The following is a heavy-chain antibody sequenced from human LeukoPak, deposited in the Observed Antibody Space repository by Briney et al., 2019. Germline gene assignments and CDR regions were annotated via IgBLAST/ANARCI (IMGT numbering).Heavy chain of an antibody. CDR2: IRGSGGST. CDR3: ASFNYYDSSGYPT. J-gene: IGHJ4*02. V-gene: IGHV3-23*01. CDR1: GITLSNYG. D-gene: IGHD3-22*01. Sequence: GGSLTLSCAVSGITLSNYGMSWVRQAPGKGLELVAGIRGSGGSTNYADCVKGRFTISRDNSKNTLYLQMNSLRAEDTAVYYCASFNYYDSSGYPTWGQGTLVTVSS.